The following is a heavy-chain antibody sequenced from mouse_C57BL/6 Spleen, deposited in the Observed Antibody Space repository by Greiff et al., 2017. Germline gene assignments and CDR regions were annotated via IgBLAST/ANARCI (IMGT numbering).Heavy chain of an antibody. CDR3: ARIYYNGSSYGEFDY. V-gene: IGHV5-6*01. CDR1: GFTFSSYG. Sequence: EVKLMESGGDLVKPGGSLKLSCAASGFTFSSYGMSWVRQTPDKRLEWVATISSGGSYTYYPDSVKGRFTISRDNAKNTLYLQMSSLKSEDTAMYYCARIYYNGSSYGEFDYWGQGTTLSVSS. D-gene: IGHD1-1*01. CDR2: ISSGGSYT. J-gene: IGHJ2*01.